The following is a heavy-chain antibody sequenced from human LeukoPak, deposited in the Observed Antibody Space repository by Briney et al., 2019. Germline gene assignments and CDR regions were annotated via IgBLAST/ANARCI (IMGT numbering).Heavy chain of an antibody. V-gene: IGHV3-23*01. CDR2: ISGSGGST. CDR1: GFTFSSYA. J-gene: IGHJ4*02. D-gene: IGHD3-3*01. CDR3: AKCGTIFGVVIYLDY. Sequence: GGSLRLSCAASGFTFSSYAMSWVRQAPGKGLEWVSAISGSGGSTYYADSVKGRFTISRDNSKNTLYLQMNSLRAEDTAVYYCAKCGTIFGVVIYLDYWGQGTLVTVYS.